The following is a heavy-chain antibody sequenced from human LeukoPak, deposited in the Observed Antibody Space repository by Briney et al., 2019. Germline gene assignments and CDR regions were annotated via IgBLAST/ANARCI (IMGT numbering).Heavy chain of an antibody. V-gene: IGHV3-30*18. CDR1: GFTFSSYG. Sequence: GGSLRLSCAASGFTFSSYGMHWVRQAPGKGLEWVAVISYDGSNKYYADSVKGRFTISRDNSKNTLYLQMNSLRAEDTAVYYCAKDSSRYHITHGMDVWGKGTTVTVSS. CDR3: AKDSSRYHITHGMDV. D-gene: IGHD3-9*01. J-gene: IGHJ6*04. CDR2: ISYDGSNK.